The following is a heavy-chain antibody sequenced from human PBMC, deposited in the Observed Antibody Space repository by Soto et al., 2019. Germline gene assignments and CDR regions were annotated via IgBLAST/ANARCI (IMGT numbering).Heavy chain of an antibody. J-gene: IGHJ6*02. CDR3: ARDIAVAATYYYYGMDV. CDR1: GFTFSSYA. V-gene: IGHV3-30-3*01. D-gene: IGHD6-19*01. CDR2: ISYDGSNK. Sequence: GGSLRLSCAASGFTFSSYAMHWVRQAPGKGLEWVAVISYDGSNKFYADSVKGRFTISRDNSKNTLYLQMNSLRAEDTAVYYWARDIAVAATYYYYGMDVWGQGTTVTVSS.